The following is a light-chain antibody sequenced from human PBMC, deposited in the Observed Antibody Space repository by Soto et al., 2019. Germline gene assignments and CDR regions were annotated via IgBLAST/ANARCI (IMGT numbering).Light chain of an antibody. Sequence: QSVLTQPAYVSGSPGQSITISCTGTSSDIVTYDYVSWYQQHPGKAPKLMIYEVSHRPPGVSSRFSGSKSANTASLTISGLQAEDEADYYCYSKTATSKFFGTGTKVTVL. CDR2: EVS. CDR3: YSKTATSKF. CDR1: SSDIVTYDY. J-gene: IGLJ1*01. V-gene: IGLV2-14*01.